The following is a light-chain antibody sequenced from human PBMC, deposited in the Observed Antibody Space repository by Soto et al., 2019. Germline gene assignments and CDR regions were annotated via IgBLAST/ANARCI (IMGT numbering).Light chain of an antibody. J-gene: IGLJ1*01. CDR2: EVS. CDR1: RSDVGGFNH. V-gene: IGLV2-14*01. CDR3: SSYASSTSYV. Sequence: QSALTQPASVSGSPGQSVTLSCTGTRSDVGGFNHVSWYQQHPGKAPKLMIYEVSNRPSGVSNRFSGSKSGNTASLTISGLQAEDEADYYCSSYASSTSYVFGDGTKLTVL.